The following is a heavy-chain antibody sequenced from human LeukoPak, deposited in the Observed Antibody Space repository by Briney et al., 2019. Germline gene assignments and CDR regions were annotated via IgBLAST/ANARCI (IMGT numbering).Heavy chain of an antibody. CDR3: ARGPSGYHNT. D-gene: IGHD5-12*01. CDR1: GFTFSTSW. V-gene: IGHV3-7*01. Sequence: GGSLRLSCAASGFTFSTSWMNWVRQAPGKGLEWVASINEDGSEKYYVDSVKGRLTVSRDNAKNSLYLQMNSLRAEDTAVYYCARGPSGYHNTGGQGTLVTVSS. J-gene: IGHJ4*02. CDR2: INEDGSEK.